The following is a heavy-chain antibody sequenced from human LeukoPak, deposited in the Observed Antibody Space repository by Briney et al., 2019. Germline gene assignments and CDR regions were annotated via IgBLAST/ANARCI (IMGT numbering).Heavy chain of an antibody. Sequence: SETLSLTCTVSGGSISSYYWSWIRQPAGKGLEWIGHIYYSGNTNYNPSLVSRVTMSVDTSKNQFSLKVSSVTAADTGVYYCARAPEFSSGWLLDCWGQGSLVTVSS. CDR1: GGSISSYY. CDR2: IYYSGNT. D-gene: IGHD6-19*01. CDR3: ARAPEFSSGWLLDC. V-gene: IGHV4-4*07. J-gene: IGHJ4*02.